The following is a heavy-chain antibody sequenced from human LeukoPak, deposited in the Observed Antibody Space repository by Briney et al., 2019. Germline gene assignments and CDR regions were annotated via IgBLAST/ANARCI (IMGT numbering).Heavy chain of an antibody. Sequence: PSETLSLTCTVSGGSISSGGYYWSWIRQPPGKGLEWIGYIYHSGSTYYNPSLKSRVTISVDRSKNQFSLKLSSVTAADTAVYYCARGVHSGWYFRYFDYWGQGTLVTVSS. CDR1: GGSISSGGYY. CDR3: ARGVHSGWYFRYFDY. CDR2: IYHSGST. D-gene: IGHD6-19*01. V-gene: IGHV4-30-2*01. J-gene: IGHJ4*02.